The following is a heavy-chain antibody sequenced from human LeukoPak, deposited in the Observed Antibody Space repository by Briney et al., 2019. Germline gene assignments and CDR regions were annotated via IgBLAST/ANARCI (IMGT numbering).Heavy chain of an antibody. V-gene: IGHV3-23*01. CDR2: ISGSGDST. CDR1: GFSFSTYA. CDR3: AKGRTTVTTPRNFDY. J-gene: IGHJ4*02. Sequence: GGSLRLSCAASGFSFSTYAMTWVRQAPGKGLEWVSTISGSGDSTYYADSVKGRLTISRDNSENTLYLQMNSLRAEDTAVYYCAKGRTTVTTPRNFDYWGQGTLVTVSS. D-gene: IGHD4-17*01.